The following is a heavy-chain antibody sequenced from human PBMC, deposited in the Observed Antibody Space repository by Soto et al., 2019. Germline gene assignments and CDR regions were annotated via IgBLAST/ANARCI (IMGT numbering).Heavy chain of an antibody. J-gene: IGHJ3*02. D-gene: IGHD4-17*01. CDR1: GLTFSNYA. CDR3: AKDRVLTTVPDRGAFDI. CDR2: ISGTGGST. V-gene: IGHV3-23*01. Sequence: EVQLLQSGGGLIQPGGSLRLSCEATGLTFSNYAMSWVRQAPGKGLEWVSGISGTGGSTYYADYVKGRFTISRDNSKHTVSLQMNSLRAEDTALYYCAKDRVLTTVPDRGAFDIWGQGTMVTVSS.